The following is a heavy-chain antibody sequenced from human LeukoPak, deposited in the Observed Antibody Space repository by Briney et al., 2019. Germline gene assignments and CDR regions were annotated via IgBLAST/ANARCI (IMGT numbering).Heavy chain of an antibody. CDR2: IYSGGST. Sequence: GSLRLSCAASGFTFSSYAMSWVRQAPGKGLEWVSVIYSGGSTYYADSVKGRFTISRDNSKNTLYLQMNSLRAEDTAVYYCARTLDYGGNSGAAFDIWGQGTMVTVSS. CDR3: ARTLDYGGNSGAAFDI. CDR1: GFTFSSYA. J-gene: IGHJ3*02. D-gene: IGHD4-23*01. V-gene: IGHV3-66*01.